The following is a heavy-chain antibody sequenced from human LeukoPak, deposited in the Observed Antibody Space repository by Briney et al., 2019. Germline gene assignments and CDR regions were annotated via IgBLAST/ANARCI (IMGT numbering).Heavy chain of an antibody. J-gene: IGHJ5*02. CDR2: INHSGST. D-gene: IGHD1-26*01. CDR1: GGSFSGYY. CDR3: ASSSGSYLWLWFDP. V-gene: IGHV4-34*01. Sequence: PSETLSLTCAVYGGSFSGYYWSWIRQPPGKGLEWIGEINHSGSTNYNPSLKSRVTISVDTSKNQFSLKLSSVTAADTAVYYCASSSGSYLWLWFDPWGQGTLVTVSS.